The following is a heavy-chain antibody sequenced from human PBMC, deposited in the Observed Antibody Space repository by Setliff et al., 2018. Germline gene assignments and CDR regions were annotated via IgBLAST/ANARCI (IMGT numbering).Heavy chain of an antibody. V-gene: IGHV4-61*02. CDR1: GDSIISGSYH. CDR3: ARTTGSTHNWLDP. D-gene: IGHD1-1*01. J-gene: IGHJ5*02. CDR2: IHPSGNT. Sequence: PSETLSLTCTVSGDSIISGSYHWSWIRKPAGKGLEWIGRIHPSGNTNYNHSLKSRVTISVDTSKNQFSLKVSSVTAADTAVYYCARTTGSTHNWLDPWGPGTLVTVSS.